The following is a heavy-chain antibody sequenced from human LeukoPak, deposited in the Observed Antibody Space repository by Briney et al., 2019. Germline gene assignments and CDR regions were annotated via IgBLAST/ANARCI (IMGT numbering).Heavy chain of an antibody. CDR3: AKRNTMVRGGPCFDY. D-gene: IGHD3-10*01. V-gene: IGHV3-23*01. J-gene: IGHJ4*02. CDR2: ISGSGGRT. Sequence: GGSLRLSCAASGFTFSRYGMSWVRQAPGKGLEWVSAISGSGGRTYYADSVKGRFTISRDNSKNTLYLQMNSLRAEDTAVYNCAKRNTMVRGGPCFDYWGQGLLVTVSS. CDR1: GFTFSRYG.